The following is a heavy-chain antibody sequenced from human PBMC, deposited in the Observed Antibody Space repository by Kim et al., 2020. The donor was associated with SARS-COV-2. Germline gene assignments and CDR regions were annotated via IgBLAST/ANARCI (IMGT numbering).Heavy chain of an antibody. CDR1: GFTLSGFA. J-gene: IGHJ4*02. V-gene: IGHV3-30*02. Sequence: GGSLRLSCEGSGFTLSGFAMHWVRQAPGKGLEWVASISYDGSNEYYADSVKGRFSISRDNPKTTLFLQMNSLRPEDTAVYYCAKGTSASCYSALQYWGQEALVTVSS. CDR3: AKGTSASCYSALQY. D-gene: IGHD2-2*01. CDR2: ISYDGSNE.